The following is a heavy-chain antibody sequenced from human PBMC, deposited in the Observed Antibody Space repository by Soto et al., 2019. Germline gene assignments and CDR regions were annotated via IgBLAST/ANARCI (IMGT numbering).Heavy chain of an antibody. Sequence: QVQLQESGPGLVKPSQTLSLTCTVSGGSISSGNYYWSWIRQPPGKGLEWIGYIFYSGTTYYNPSLKSRVTISVDTYKNQFSMKLSSVTAADTAVYYCARASPVVTDVWGQGTTVTVSS. D-gene: IGHD5-18*01. V-gene: IGHV4-30-4*01. J-gene: IGHJ6*02. CDR1: GGSISSGNYY. CDR2: IFYSGTT. CDR3: ARASPVVTDV.